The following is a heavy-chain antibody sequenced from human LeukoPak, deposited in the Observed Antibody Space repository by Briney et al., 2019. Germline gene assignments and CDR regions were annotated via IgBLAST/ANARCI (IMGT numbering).Heavy chain of an antibody. CDR2: IYTSGST. D-gene: IGHD3-22*01. CDR1: GGSISSGSYY. Sequence: SQTLSLTCTVSGGSISSGSYYWSWIRQPAGKGLEWIGRIYTSGSTNCNPSLKSRVTISVDTSKNQFSLKLSSVTAADTAVYYCARGLPRITMIVVASRAFDIWGQGTMVTVSS. J-gene: IGHJ3*02. CDR3: ARGLPRITMIVVASRAFDI. V-gene: IGHV4-61*02.